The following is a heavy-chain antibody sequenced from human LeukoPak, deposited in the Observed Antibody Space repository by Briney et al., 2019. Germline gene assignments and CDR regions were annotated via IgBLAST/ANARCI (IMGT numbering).Heavy chain of an antibody. CDR2: ISNSGGST. D-gene: IGHD3-10*01. V-gene: IGHV3-23*01. J-gene: IGHJ5*02. CDR3: ITSNWFDP. CDR1: GFTFSSSA. Sequence: GASLRLSCAASGFTFSSSAMSWVRQAPGKGLEWVSAISNSGGSTYYTDSVKGRFTISRDNPKNTLYLQMNSLRAEDTAIYYCITSNWFDPWGQGTLVTVSS.